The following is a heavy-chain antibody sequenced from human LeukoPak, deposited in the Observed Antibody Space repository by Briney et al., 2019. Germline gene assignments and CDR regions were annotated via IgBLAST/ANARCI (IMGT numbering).Heavy chain of an antibody. J-gene: IGHJ4*02. CDR3: AIGWELHRFGY. CDR2: ISNSGDTT. V-gene: IGHV3-23*01. CDR1: GFTFRSYA. D-gene: IGHD1-26*01. Sequence: GGSLRLSCAASGFTFRSYAMNWVRQAPGKGLEWVSGISNSGDTTFYADSVKGRFSISRDNSKNTLYLQMDSLRAEDTAVYYCAIGWELHRFGYWGQGTLVTVSS.